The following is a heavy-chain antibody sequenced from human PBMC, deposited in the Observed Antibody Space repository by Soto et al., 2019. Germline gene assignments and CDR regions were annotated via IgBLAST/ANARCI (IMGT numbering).Heavy chain of an antibody. Sequence: QAQLVESGGDVVQPGRSLRLSCAASGFTFSNYGIHWVRQAPGKGLEWVAVIWYPGGDGSYVGSAKGRFTISRDNTRNIVYLQMTRLRAEDTVVYYCARDWGGPTRTRVVGADLWGQGTRVTVSS. J-gene: IGHJ5*02. CDR2: IWYPGGDG. CDR3: ARDWGGPTRTRVVGADL. CDR1: GFTFSNYG. D-gene: IGHD2-21*01. V-gene: IGHV3-33*01.